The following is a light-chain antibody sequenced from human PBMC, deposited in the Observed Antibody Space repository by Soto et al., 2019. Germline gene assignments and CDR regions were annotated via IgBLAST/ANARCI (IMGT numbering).Light chain of an antibody. J-gene: IGKJ4*01. V-gene: IGKV3-11*01. CDR2: DAS. Sequence: EVVLTQSPATLSLSLGERATLSCRASQSVSSYLAWYQQKPGQAPRLLIYDASNRATGIPARFSGSGSGTDFTLTISSLEPEDFAVYYCQQRSNWPPLFGGGTKVEIK. CDR3: QQRSNWPPL. CDR1: QSVSSY.